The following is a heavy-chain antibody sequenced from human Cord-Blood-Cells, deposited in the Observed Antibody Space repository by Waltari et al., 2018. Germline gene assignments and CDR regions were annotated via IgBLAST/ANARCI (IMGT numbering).Heavy chain of an antibody. CDR1: GYTFTGYY. V-gene: IGHV1-2*02. J-gene: IGHJ3*02. Sequence: VQLVQSGAEVKQPGASVTVSCTASGYTFTGYYNHCVRQAPGQGLEWMGWINPNSGGTNYAQKFQGRVTMTRDTSISTAYMELSRLRSDDTAVYYCASTSGDVDAFDIWGQGTMVTVSS. CDR3: ASTSGDVDAFDI. D-gene: IGHD7-27*01. CDR2: INPNSGGT.